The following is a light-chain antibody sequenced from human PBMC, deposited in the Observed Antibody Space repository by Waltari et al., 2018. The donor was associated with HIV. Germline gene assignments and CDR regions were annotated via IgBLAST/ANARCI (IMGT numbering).Light chain of an antibody. J-gene: IGLJ1*01. V-gene: IGLV2-14*01. Sequence: QSGLTQPASVSGSPGQPLTISCTGTTSHVGGYNYVSWYQQHPGKAPKLIIYEVSNRPSGVSNRFSGSKSGNTASLTISGLQPEDETDYYCSSFSSSSTPYVFGTGTKVTVL. CDR1: TSHVGGYNY. CDR3: SSFSSSSTPYV. CDR2: EVS.